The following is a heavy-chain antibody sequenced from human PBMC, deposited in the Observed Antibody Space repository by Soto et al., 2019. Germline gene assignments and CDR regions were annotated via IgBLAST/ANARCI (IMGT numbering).Heavy chain of an antibody. D-gene: IGHD2-2*01. Sequence: QVQLVQSGAEVKKPGASVKVSCKASGYTFTSYGISWVRQAPGQGLEGMGWISAYNGNTNYAQKLQGRVTMTTDTSTSTAYMELRSLRSDDTAVYYCARIVVVPAAIGYYYYGMDVWGQGTTVTVSS. CDR1: GYTFTSYG. J-gene: IGHJ6*02. CDR2: ISAYNGNT. V-gene: IGHV1-18*01. CDR3: ARIVVVPAAIGYYYYGMDV.